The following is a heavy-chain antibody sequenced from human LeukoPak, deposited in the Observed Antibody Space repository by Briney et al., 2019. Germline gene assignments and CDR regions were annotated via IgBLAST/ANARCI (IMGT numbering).Heavy chain of an antibody. CDR3: ARAAYSGSYHSDY. J-gene: IGHJ4*02. D-gene: IGHD1-26*01. CDR1: GGSVNSGSYY. V-gene: IGHV4-61*01. Sequence: SETLSLTCTVSGGSVNSGSYYWNWIRQPPGKGLEWIGYIYYSGSTNYNPSLKSRVTISVDTSKNQFSLKLSSVTAADTAVYYCARAAYSGSYHSDYWGQGTLVTVSS. CDR2: IYYSGST.